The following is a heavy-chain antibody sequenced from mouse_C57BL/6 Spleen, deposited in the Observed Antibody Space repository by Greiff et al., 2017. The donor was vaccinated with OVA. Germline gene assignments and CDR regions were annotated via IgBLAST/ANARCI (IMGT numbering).Heavy chain of an antibody. CDR1: GFNIKNTY. V-gene: IGHV14-3*01. CDR2: IDPANGNT. CDR3: ARGLYGSSYGFDY. J-gene: IGHJ2*01. D-gene: IGHD1-1*01. Sequence: EVQRVESVAELVRPGASVKLSCTASGFNIKNTYMHWVKQRPEQGLEWIGRIDPANGNTKYAPKFQGKATITADTSSNTAYLQLSSLTSEDTAIYYCARGLYGSSYGFDYWGQGTTLTVSS.